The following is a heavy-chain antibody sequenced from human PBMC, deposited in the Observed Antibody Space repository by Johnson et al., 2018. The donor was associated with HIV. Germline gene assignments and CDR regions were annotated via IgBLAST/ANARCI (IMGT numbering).Heavy chain of an antibody. D-gene: IGHD1-26*01. V-gene: IGHV3-23*04. CDR3: AQGGGSYYRGDAFDI. J-gene: IGHJ3*02. CDR2: SGSGGST. CDR1: GFTVSSNY. Sequence: VQLVESGGGLIQPGGSLRLSCAASGFTVSSNYMSWVRQAPGKGLEWVSAISGSGGSTYYADSVKGRFTISRDNSKNTLYLQMNSLRAEDTAVYYCAQGGGSYYRGDAFDIWGQGTMVTVPS.